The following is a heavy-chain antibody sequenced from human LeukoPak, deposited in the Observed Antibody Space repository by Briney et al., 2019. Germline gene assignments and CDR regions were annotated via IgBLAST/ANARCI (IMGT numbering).Heavy chain of an antibody. CDR3: ARDQGYGDYVYDS. J-gene: IGHJ5*02. Sequence: SETLSLTCTVSGGSISSYYWSWIRQPAGKGLEWIGRIYASGNTNYNPYLTSRITISIDTSKHQFSLKLTSVTAADTAVYYCARDQGYGDYVYDSWGQGILVTVSS. CDR1: GGSISSYY. D-gene: IGHD4-17*01. CDR2: IYASGNT. V-gene: IGHV4-4*07.